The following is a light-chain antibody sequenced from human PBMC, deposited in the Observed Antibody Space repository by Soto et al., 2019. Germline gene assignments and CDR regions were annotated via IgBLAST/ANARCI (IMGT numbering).Light chain of an antibody. J-gene: IGKJ1*01. CDR3: QQYGSSRT. Sequence: EIVLTQSPDTLSLSPGERATLSCRASQSVSSSYLAWYQQKPGQAPRLLIYDAFSRATGIPDRFSGSGSGTDFTLTISRLEPEDFAVYYCQQYGSSRTFGQGTKVDIK. CDR1: QSVSSSY. V-gene: IGKV3-20*01. CDR2: DAF.